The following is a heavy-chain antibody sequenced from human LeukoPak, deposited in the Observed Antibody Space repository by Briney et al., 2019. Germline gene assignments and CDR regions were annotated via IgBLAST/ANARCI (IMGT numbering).Heavy chain of an antibody. D-gene: IGHD2-2*01. CDR1: GYNFANYW. Sequence: GESLQISCKASGYNFANYWIGWVRQMPGIGLEWMGIIYPGDSDTTYSPSFQGQVTISADKSISTTYLQWSSLKASDTAMYYCARRDGYCSSTSCYADYYYGMDVWGQGTTVTVSS. CDR3: ARRDGYCSSTSCYADYYYGMDV. CDR2: IYPGDSDT. J-gene: IGHJ6*02. V-gene: IGHV5-51*01.